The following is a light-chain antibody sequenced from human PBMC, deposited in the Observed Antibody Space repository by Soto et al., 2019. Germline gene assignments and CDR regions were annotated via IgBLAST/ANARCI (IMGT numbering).Light chain of an antibody. CDR3: QQYGSSPET. CDR2: KAS. Sequence: DIQMTQSPSPLSGSVGDRVTITCRASQTISSWLAWYQQKPGKAPKLLIYKASTLKSGVPSRFSGSGSGTEFTLTISRLEPEDFAVYYCQQYGSSPETFGQGTKV. CDR1: QTISSW. J-gene: IGKJ1*01. V-gene: IGKV1-5*03.